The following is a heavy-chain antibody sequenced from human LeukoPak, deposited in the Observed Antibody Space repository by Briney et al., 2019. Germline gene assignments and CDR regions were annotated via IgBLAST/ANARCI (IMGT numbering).Heavy chain of an antibody. J-gene: IGHJ6*02. D-gene: IGHD6-6*01. CDR2: INPSGGST. CDR1: GSTFTSYY. CDR3: ARVRQQLDGMDV. Sequence: ASVKVCCKASGSTFTSYYMHWVPQAPGQGLEGRGIINPSGGSTSYAQKLHGRVTMTRDTSTSTVYMELSSLRSEDTAVYCCARVRQQLDGMDVWGQGTTVTVSS. V-gene: IGHV1-46*01.